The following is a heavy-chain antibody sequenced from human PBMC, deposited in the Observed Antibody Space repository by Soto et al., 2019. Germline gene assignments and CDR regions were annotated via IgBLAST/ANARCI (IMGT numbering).Heavy chain of an antibody. CDR1: GGSISSYY. CDR2: IYYSGST. V-gene: IGHV4-59*01. D-gene: IGHD6-13*01. Sequence: LSLTCTVSGGSISSYYWSWIRQPPGKGLEWIGYIYYSGSTNYNPSLKSRVTISVDTSKNQFSLKLSSVTAADTAVYYCATLAAAGSDYWGQGTLVTVSS. J-gene: IGHJ4*02. CDR3: ATLAAAGSDY.